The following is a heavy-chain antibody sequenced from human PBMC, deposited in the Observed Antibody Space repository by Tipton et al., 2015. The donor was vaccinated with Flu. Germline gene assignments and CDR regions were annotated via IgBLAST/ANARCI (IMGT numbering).Heavy chain of an antibody. CDR1: GFTFDDYA. D-gene: IGHD6-13*01. CDR2: ISWNSGSI. CDR3: AKATAPDIAAAGTLAFYFDY. Sequence: SLRLSCAASGFTFDDYAMHWVRQAPGKGLEWVSGISWNSGSIGYADSVKGRFTISRDNAKNSLYLQMNSLRAEDTALYYCAKATAPDIAAAGTLAFYFDYWGQGTLVTVSS. V-gene: IGHV3-9*01. J-gene: IGHJ4*02.